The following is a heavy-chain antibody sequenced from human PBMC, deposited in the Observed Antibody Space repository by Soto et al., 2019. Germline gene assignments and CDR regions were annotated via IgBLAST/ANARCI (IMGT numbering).Heavy chain of an antibody. CDR1: GFTFSSYS. D-gene: IGHD3-22*01. CDR2: ISSSSSYI. V-gene: IGHV3-21*01. CDR3: ARDRRYYYYGSGYYYFYDY. Sequence: PGGSLRLSCAASGFTFSSYSMNWVRQAPGKGLEWVSSISSSSSYIYYADSVKGQFTISRDNAKNSLYLQMNSLRAEDTAVYYCARDRRYYYYGSGYYYFYDYWGQGTLVTVSS. J-gene: IGHJ4*02.